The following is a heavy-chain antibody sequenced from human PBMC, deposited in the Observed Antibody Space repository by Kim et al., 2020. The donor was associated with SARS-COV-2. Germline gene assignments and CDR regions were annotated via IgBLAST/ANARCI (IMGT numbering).Heavy chain of an antibody. CDR3: AKDFFSSSWSHYFDY. D-gene: IGHD6-13*01. CDR1: GFTFDDYT. J-gene: IGHJ4*02. Sequence: GGSLRLSCAASGFTFDDYTMHWVRQAPGKGLEWASLISWDGGSTYYADSVKGRFTISRDNSKNSLYLQMNSLRTEDTALYYCAKDFFSSSWSHYFDYWGQGTLVPVSS. CDR2: ISWDGGST. V-gene: IGHV3-43*01.